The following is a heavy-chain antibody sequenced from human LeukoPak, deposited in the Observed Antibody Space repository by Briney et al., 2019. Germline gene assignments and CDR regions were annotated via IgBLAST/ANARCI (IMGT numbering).Heavy chain of an antibody. J-gene: IGHJ4*02. D-gene: IGHD5-18*01. CDR3: ARRSRYSDYVDL. CDR1: GGSISSYY. V-gene: IGHV4-59*08. Sequence: SETLSLTCTVSGGSISSYYWSWIRRPPGKGLEWIGYIYYSGSTNCNPSLKSRVSISVDTSKKQFSLKLSSVTAADTAVYYCARRSRYSDYVDLWGQGTLVTVSS. CDR2: IYYSGST.